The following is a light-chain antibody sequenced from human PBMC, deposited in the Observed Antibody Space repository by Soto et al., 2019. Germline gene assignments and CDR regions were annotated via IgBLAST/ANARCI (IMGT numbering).Light chain of an antibody. V-gene: IGKV3-15*01. CDR1: QSVSSN. Sequence: DIVMTQSPATLSVSPGERATRSCRASQSVSSNLAWYQQKAGEAPRLLIYGASSRATGIAARFSGSGSGTEFTLTISTLQSEEFAVYYCQQYKNWPKTFGQGTTVDIK. J-gene: IGKJ1*01. CDR2: GAS. CDR3: QQYKNWPKT.